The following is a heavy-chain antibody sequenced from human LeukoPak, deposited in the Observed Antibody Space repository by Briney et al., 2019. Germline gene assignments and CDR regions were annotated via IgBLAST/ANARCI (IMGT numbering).Heavy chain of an antibody. CDR1: GYSFTGYY. J-gene: IGHJ5*02. Sequence: GASVKVSCTASGYSFTGYYMHWVRQAPGQGLEWMGWINPDSGATNYAQTFQGRVTMTRDTSISTVYMEMRGLTSVDTAVYYCARVGYCGSTSCYTDYNWFDPWGQGTLVTVSS. D-gene: IGHD2-2*02. CDR3: ARVGYCGSTSCYTDYNWFDP. V-gene: IGHV1-2*02. CDR2: INPDSGAT.